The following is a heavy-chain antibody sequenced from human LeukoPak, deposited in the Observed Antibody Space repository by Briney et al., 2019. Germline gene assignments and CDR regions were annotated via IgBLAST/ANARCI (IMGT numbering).Heavy chain of an antibody. CDR3: ARLRYGSYFDY. CDR2: IYTSGST. CDR1: GGSISSGSYY. V-gene: IGHV4-61*02. D-gene: IGHD5-18*01. J-gene: IGHJ4*02. Sequence: PSETLSLTCTVSGGSISSGSYYWSWIRQPAGKGLEWIGRIYTSGSTNYNPSLKSRVTISVDTSKNQFSLKLSSVTAADTAVYYCARLRYGSYFDYWGQGTLVTVSS.